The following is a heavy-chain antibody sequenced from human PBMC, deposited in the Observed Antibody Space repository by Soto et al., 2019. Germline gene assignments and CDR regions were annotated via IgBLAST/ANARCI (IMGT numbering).Heavy chain of an antibody. CDR2: IYHSGST. CDR1: SGSMSSSNW. J-gene: IGHJ4*02. V-gene: IGHV4-4*02. D-gene: IGHD4-17*01. CDR3: AREVGTHDYGDSAWGY. Sequence: QVQLQESGPGLVKPSGTLSLTCAVSSGSMSSSNWWSWVRQPPGKGLEWIGEIYHSGSTNYNPSLKSRVTISVDKSKNQFSLKLSSVTAADTAVYYCAREVGTHDYGDSAWGYWGQGTLVTVSS.